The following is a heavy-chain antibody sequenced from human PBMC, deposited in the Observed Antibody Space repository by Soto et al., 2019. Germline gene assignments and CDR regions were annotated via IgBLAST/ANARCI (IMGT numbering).Heavy chain of an antibody. CDR1: GGSISSYY. D-gene: IGHD3-10*01. V-gene: IGHV4-59*08. CDR3: ARGTWFGELLPFDP. Sequence: SETLSLTCTVSGGSISSYYWSRIRQPPGKGLEWIGYIYYSGSTNYNPSLKSRVTISVDTSKNQFSLKLSSVTAADTAVYYCARGTWFGELLPFDPWGQGTLVTVSS. J-gene: IGHJ5*02. CDR2: IYYSGST.